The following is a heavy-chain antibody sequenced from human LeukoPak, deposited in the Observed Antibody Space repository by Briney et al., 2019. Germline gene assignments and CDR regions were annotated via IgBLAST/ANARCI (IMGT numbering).Heavy chain of an antibody. D-gene: IGHD3-10*01. CDR1: GFTFSRYA. V-gene: IGHV3-64D*06. CDR2: ISSNGGST. Sequence: GGSLRLSCSASGFTFSRYAMHWVRQAPGKGLEYVSAISSNGGSTYYADSVKGGFTISRDDSKNTLYLQMSSLRAEDTAVYYCVKDGSGSYYTYYFDYWGQGTLVTVSS. CDR3: VKDGSGSYYTYYFDY. J-gene: IGHJ4*02.